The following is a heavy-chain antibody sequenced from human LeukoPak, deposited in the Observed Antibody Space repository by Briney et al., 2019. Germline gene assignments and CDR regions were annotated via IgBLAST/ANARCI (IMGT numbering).Heavy chain of an antibody. D-gene: IGHD4-17*01. CDR2: IRYDGSNK. V-gene: IGHV3-30*02. CDR1: GFTFSSYG. CDR3: ARGPNYGDSFPNWYFDL. Sequence: GGSLRLSCAASGFTFSSYGMNWVRQAPGKGLEWVAFIRYDGSNKYYADSVKGRFTFSRDNSKNTLYLQMNSLRAEGTAVYYCARGPNYGDSFPNWYFDLWGRGTLVTVSS. J-gene: IGHJ2*01.